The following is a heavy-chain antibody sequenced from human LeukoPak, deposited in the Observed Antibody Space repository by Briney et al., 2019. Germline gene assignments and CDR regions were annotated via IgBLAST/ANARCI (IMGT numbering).Heavy chain of an antibody. D-gene: IGHD3-3*01. V-gene: IGHV3-23*01. CDR1: GFTFSSYA. CDR3: AKVPVFNLTISEVVTDDAFDI. Sequence: QPGGSLRLSCAASGFTFSSYAMSWVRQAPGKGLEWVSAISGSGGATYYADSVKGRFTISRDNSKNTLYLQMNSLRAEDTAVYYCAKVPVFNLTISEVVTDDAFDIWGQGTIVTVSS. CDR2: ISGSGGAT. J-gene: IGHJ3*02.